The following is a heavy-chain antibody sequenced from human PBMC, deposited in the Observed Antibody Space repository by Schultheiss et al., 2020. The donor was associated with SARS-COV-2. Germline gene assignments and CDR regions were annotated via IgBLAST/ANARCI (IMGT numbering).Heavy chain of an antibody. V-gene: IGHV3-13*04. Sequence: GGSLRLSCAASGFTFSSYDMHWVRQATGKGLEWVSAIGTAGDTYYPGSVKGRFTISRDDSRNTLYLQMNSLRAEDTAVYYCARDHHTGTFCTDYWGQGTLVTVSS. D-gene: IGHD4-17*01. CDR2: IGTAGDT. CDR3: ARDHHTGTFCTDY. J-gene: IGHJ4*02. CDR1: GFTFSSYD.